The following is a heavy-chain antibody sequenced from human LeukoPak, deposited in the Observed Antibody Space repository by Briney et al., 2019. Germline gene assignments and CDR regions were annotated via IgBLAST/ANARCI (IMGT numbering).Heavy chain of an antibody. CDR3: ARVENDSSGYYYLDY. D-gene: IGHD3-22*01. V-gene: IGHV4-39*07. J-gene: IGHJ4*02. CDR1: GGSISSSYF. CDR2: IYYNDNT. Sequence: SETLSLTCTVSGGSISSSYFWGWIRQPPGKGLEWIGSIYYNDNTYYNPSLKSGVTISLDTSKNQFSLKLTSVTAADTAVYYCARVENDSSGYYYLDYWGQGTLVTVSS.